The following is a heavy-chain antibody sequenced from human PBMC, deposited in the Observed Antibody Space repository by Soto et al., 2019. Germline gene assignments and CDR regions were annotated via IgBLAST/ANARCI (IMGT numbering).Heavy chain of an antibody. J-gene: IGHJ3*02. CDR2: IWYDGSNK. D-gene: IGHD2-21*02. Sequence: GGSLRLSCAASGFTFGTYGMQWVRQAPGKGLEWVAVIWYDGSNKYYADSVKGRFTISRDNSKNTLYLQMNSLRAEDTAVYYCARVSTAYCGGDCYPGRAFDIWGQGTMVTVXS. V-gene: IGHV3-33*01. CDR3: ARVSTAYCGGDCYPGRAFDI. CDR1: GFTFGTYG.